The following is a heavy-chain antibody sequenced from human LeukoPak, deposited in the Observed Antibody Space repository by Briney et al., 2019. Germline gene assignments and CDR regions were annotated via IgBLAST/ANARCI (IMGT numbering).Heavy chain of an antibody. D-gene: IGHD3-10*01. CDR3: ARDASNHYYGSGSYYLGSGMDV. CDR1: GYTFTGYY. CDR2: INPNSGGT. J-gene: IGHJ6*02. Sequence: ASVKVSCKASGYTFTGYYMHWVRQAPGQGLGWMGWINPNSGGTNYAQKFQGRVTMTRDTSISTAYMELSRLRSDDTAVYYCARDASNHYYGSGSYYLGSGMDVWGQGTTVTVSS. V-gene: IGHV1-2*02.